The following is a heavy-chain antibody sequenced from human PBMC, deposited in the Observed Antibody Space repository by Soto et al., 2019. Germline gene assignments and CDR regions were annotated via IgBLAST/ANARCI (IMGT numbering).Heavy chain of an antibody. CDR3: AKAADSGWYWYFDY. J-gene: IGHJ4*02. V-gene: IGHV3-23*01. Sequence: GGSLRLSCAASGFTFSSYAMSWVRQAPGKGLELVSAISGSGGSTCYADSVKGRFTISRDNSKNTLYLQMNSLRAEDTAVYYCAKAADSGWYWYFDYWGQGTLVTVSS. CDR2: ISGSGGST. CDR1: GFTFSSYA. D-gene: IGHD6-19*01.